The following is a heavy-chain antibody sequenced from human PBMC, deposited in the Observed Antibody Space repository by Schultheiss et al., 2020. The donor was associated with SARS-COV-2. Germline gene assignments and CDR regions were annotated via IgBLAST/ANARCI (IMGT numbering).Heavy chain of an antibody. Sequence: GGSLRLSCAASGFTFSSYAISWVRQAPGQGLDWMGGIIPIFGTANYAQKFQGRVTITADESTSTAYMELSSLRSEDTAVYYCARESKGSSPEGYYYYYMDVWGKGTTVTVSS. V-gene: IGHV1-69*01. J-gene: IGHJ6*03. CDR2: IIPIFGTA. CDR1: GFTFSSYA. D-gene: IGHD6-6*01. CDR3: ARESKGSSPEGYYYYYMDV.